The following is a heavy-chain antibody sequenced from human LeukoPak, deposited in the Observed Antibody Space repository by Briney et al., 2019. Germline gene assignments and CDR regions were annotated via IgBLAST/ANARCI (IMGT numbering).Heavy chain of an antibody. D-gene: IGHD1-26*01. Sequence: GGSLRLSCAASGFTFSSYAMSWVRQAPGQGLEWVSVISGSGGSTYYADSVKGRFTISRDNSKNTLYLQMNSLRAEATAVYYCATQSGSYYFEVFHYFYMDVWGKGTTVTVSS. J-gene: IGHJ6*03. CDR2: ISGSGGST. V-gene: IGHV3-23*01. CDR1: GFTFSSYA. CDR3: ATQSGSYYFEVFHYFYMDV.